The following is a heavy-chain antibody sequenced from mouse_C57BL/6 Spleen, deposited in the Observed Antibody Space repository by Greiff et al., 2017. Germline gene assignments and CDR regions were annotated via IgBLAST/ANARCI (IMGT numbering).Heavy chain of an antibody. Sequence: DVQLQESGGGLVQPGGSMKLSCVASGFTFSNYWMNWVRQSPEKGLEWVAQIRLKSDNYATHYAESVKGRFTISRDDSKSSVYLQMNNLRAEDTGIYYCTGQDYGSSSWYFDVWGTGTTVTVSS. CDR1: GFTFSNYW. CDR2: IRLKSDNYAT. D-gene: IGHD1-1*01. V-gene: IGHV6-3*01. CDR3: TGQDYGSSSWYFDV. J-gene: IGHJ1*03.